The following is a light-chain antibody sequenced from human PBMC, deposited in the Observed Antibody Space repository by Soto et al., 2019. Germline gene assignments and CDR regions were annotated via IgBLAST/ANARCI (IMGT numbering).Light chain of an antibody. CDR1: QTVSSW. Sequence: DIQMTQSPSTLSASVGDRVTITCRASQTVSSWLAWYQQKPGKAPKLLIYDVSSLESGVPSRFSGSGSGTEFHLTISSLQPDDFATYYCQKYYSYSRTFGQGTQVEVK. CDR3: QKYYSYSRT. CDR2: DVS. J-gene: IGKJ1*01. V-gene: IGKV1-5*01.